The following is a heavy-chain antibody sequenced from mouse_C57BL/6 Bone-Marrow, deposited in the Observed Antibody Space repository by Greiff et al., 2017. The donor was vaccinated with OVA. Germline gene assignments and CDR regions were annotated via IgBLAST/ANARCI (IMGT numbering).Heavy chain of an antibody. Sequence: VQLQQSGTVLARPGASVKMSCKTSGYTFTSYWMHWVKQRPGQGLEWIGAIYPGNSDTSYNQKFKGKAKLTAVTSASTAYMELSSLTNEDSAVYYCTRGTGTDYAMDYWGQGTSVTVSS. J-gene: IGHJ4*01. V-gene: IGHV1-5*01. CDR1: GYTFTSYW. CDR3: TRGTGTDYAMDY. CDR2: IYPGNSDT. D-gene: IGHD4-1*01.